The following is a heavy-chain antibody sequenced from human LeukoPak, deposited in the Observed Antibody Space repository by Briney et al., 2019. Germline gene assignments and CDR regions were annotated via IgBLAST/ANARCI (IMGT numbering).Heavy chain of an antibody. CDR3: ARGLFVDYDKYDPFGI. CDR1: GYTFTNYD. CDR2: INPSRGIT. V-gene: IGHV1-8*02. D-gene: IGHD4-17*01. J-gene: IGHJ3*02. Sequence: ASVKVSCKASGYTFTNYDIHWVRQSTGQGPEWVAWINPSRGITASAQKFQGRITVTRNTSTSTTYMELSSLRSDDTAVYYCARGLFVDYDKYDPFGIWGQGTKVTVAS.